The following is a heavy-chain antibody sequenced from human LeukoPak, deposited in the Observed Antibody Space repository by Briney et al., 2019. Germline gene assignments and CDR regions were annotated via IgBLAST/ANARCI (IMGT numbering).Heavy chain of an antibody. Sequence: GGSLRLSCAASGFTFSNYGMHWVRRAPGKALEWVTFIRYDGSKKYYADSVKGRFTISRDNSKNTLYLQMNSLRAEDTAVYYCAKDSAGSRVLRYFDWTLVRYYYYMDVWGKGTTVTISS. CDR2: IRYDGSKK. D-gene: IGHD3-9*01. CDR1: GFTFSNYG. CDR3: AKDSAGSRVLRYFDWTLVRYYYYMDV. J-gene: IGHJ6*03. V-gene: IGHV3-30*02.